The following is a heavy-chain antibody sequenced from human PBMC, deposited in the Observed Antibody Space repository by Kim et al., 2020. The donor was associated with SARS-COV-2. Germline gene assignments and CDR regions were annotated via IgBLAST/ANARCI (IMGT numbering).Heavy chain of an antibody. Sequence: DSTYYAESVKGRFTISRDNAKNSLHLHMTNLRGDDTAVYYCASPLASAFDYWGQGTLVTVSS. D-gene: IGHD5-12*01. J-gene: IGHJ4*02. CDR2: DST. CDR3: ASPLASAFDY. V-gene: IGHV3-20*03.